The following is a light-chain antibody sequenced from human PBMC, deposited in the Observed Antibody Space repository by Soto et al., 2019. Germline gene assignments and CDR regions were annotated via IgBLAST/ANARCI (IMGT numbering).Light chain of an antibody. CDR3: QAWDSSTVV. V-gene: IGLV3-1*01. CDR1: RLRNKY. Sequence: SYELTQPPSVSVSPGQTASITCSGDRLRNKYVSWYQQKSGQSPVLVIYLDTKRPSGIPERFSGSNSDNTATLTISGTQAMDEADYYYQAWDSSTVVFGGGTKLTVL. CDR2: LDT. J-gene: IGLJ2*01.